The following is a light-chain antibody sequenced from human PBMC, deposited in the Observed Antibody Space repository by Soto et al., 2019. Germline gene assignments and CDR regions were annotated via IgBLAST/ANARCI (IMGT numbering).Light chain of an antibody. V-gene: IGLV2-14*01. Sequence: SVLTQPASVSGSPGQSIAISCTGTSSDVGGYNYVSWYQQHPGKAPKLMIHDVTNRPSGVSNRFSGSKSGNTASLTISGLQTEDEADYYCSSYTSSDTYVFGTGTKVTVL. CDR1: SSDVGGYNY. CDR3: SSYTSSDTYV. CDR2: DVT. J-gene: IGLJ1*01.